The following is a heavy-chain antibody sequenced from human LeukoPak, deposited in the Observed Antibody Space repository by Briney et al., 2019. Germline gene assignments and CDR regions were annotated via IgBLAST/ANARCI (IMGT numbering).Heavy chain of an antibody. CDR3: ARGYFDWLSPEVNWFDP. CDR2: IYYSGST. CDR1: GVSISSYY. J-gene: IGHJ5*02. D-gene: IGHD3-9*01. V-gene: IGHV4-59*01. Sequence: PSETLSLTSTVSGVSISSYYWSWIRQPPGQGLEWIGYIYYSGSTNYNPSLKSRVTISVDTSKNQFSLKLSSVTAADTAVYYCARGYFDWLSPEVNWFDPWGQGTLVTVSS.